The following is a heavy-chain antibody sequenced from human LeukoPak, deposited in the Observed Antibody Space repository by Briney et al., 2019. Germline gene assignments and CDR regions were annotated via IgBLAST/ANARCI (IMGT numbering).Heavy chain of an antibody. J-gene: IGHJ4*02. D-gene: IGHD3-10*01. CDR2: IWYDGSNK. Sequence: QTGRSLRLSCAASGFTFSSYGMHWVRQAPGKGLEWVAVIWYDGSNKYYADSVKGRFTISRDNSKNTLYLQMNSLRAEDTAVYYCARDGSYGSGSYYDYWGQGTLVTVSS. V-gene: IGHV3-33*01. CDR1: GFTFSSYG. CDR3: ARDGSYGSGSYYDY.